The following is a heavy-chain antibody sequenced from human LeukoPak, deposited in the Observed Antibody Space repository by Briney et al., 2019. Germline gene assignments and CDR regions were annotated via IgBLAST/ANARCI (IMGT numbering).Heavy chain of an antibody. CDR3: AKDEVYSSSFFDY. CDR2: ISYDGSKK. D-gene: IGHD6-6*01. J-gene: IGHJ4*02. Sequence: PGRSLRLSCAASGFTFTSYGMHWVRQAPGKGLEWVAVISYDGSKKFYVDSVKGRFTISRDNSKNTLYLQLNSLSAEDTAVYYCAKDEVYSSSFFDYWGQGTLVTVSS. V-gene: IGHV3-30*18. CDR1: GFTFTSYG.